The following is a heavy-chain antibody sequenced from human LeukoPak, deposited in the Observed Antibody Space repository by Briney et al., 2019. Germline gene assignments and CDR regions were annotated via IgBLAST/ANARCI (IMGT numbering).Heavy chain of an antibody. Sequence: PGGSLRLSCAASGFTFSSSGMHWVRQAPGKGLEWVAFIQYDGSDKYYADSVKGRFTISRDNSKNTLYLQMNSLRAEDTAVYYCARARGSGSYNSVDPWGQGTLVTVSS. CDR1: GFTFSSSG. J-gene: IGHJ5*02. CDR3: ARARGSGSYNSVDP. CDR2: IQYDGSDK. D-gene: IGHD3-10*01. V-gene: IGHV3-30*02.